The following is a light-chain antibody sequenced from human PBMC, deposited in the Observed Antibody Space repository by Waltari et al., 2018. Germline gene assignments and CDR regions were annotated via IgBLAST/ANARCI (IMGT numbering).Light chain of an antibody. Sequence: SYELTQPPSVSVSPGQTASITCSGDALPKQFAYWYQQKPGQAPVLVMVKDSARPPGVPGRFSGSSSGTTATLAISGVQAEDEADYFCQSAAGSVTVFGGGTKLTVL. V-gene: IGLV3-25*03. J-gene: IGLJ3*02. CDR1: ALPKQF. CDR2: KDS. CDR3: QSAAGSVTV.